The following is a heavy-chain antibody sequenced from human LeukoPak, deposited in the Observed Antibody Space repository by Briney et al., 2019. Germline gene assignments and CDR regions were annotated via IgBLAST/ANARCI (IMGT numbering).Heavy chain of an antibody. D-gene: IGHD3-16*01. CDR1: GFTFSSYS. J-gene: IGHJ4*02. Sequence: GGSLRLSCAASGFTFSSYSMNWVRQAPGKGLVWISNINEHGTTAYADSVKGRFTISRDNAKNILYLQMNSLRAEDTAVYYCARVRGGNWGQGTLVTVSS. CDR2: INEHGTT. V-gene: IGHV3-74*01. CDR3: ARVRGGN.